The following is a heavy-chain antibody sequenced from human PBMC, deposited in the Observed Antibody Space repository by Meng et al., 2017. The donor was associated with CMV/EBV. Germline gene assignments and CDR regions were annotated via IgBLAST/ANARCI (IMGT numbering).Heavy chain of an antibody. Sequence: YSISSSTWWGWIRQPPGKGLEWIGYIYYSGSTYYNPSLKSRVTMSVDTSKNQFSLKLSSVTAVDTAVYYCARLGSSSSWVLGWFDPWGQGTLVTVSS. V-gene: IGHV4-28*01. D-gene: IGHD6-6*01. CDR3: ARLGSSSSWVLGWFDP. CDR1: YSISSSTW. CDR2: IYYSGST. J-gene: IGHJ5*02.